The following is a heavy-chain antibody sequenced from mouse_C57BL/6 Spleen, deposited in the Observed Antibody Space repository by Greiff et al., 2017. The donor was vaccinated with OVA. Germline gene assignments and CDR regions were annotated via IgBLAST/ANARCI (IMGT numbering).Heavy chain of an antibody. CDR2: ISSGSSTI. D-gene: IGHD1-1*01. V-gene: IGHV5-17*01. J-gene: IGHJ4*01. CDR3: AKSSTVVGDYYAMDY. Sequence: EVKLVESGGGLVKPGGSLKLSCAASGFTFSDYGMHWVRQAPEKGLEWVAYISSGSSTIYYADTVKGRFTISRDNAKNTLFLQMTSLRSEDTAMYYCAKSSTVVGDYYAMDYWGQGTSVIVSS. CDR1: GFTFSDYG.